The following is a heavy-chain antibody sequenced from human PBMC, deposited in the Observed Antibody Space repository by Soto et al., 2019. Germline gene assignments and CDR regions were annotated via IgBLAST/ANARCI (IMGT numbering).Heavy chain of an antibody. CDR2: IYRSGST. D-gene: IGHD1-7*01. CDR3: ARVRGNWDYNYFDY. CDR1: GYSISSGYY. V-gene: IGHV4-38-2*01. J-gene: IGHJ4*02. Sequence: KPSETLSLTCAVSGYSISSGYYWGWIRQPPGKGLEWIGSIYRSGSTYYNPSLKSPVTISVDTSKNQFSLKLSSVTAADTAVYYCARVRGNWDYNYFDYWGQGTLVTVSS.